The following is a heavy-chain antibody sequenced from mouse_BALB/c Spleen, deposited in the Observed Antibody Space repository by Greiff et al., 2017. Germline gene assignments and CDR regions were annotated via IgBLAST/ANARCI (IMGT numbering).Heavy chain of an antibody. CDR2: INPYNGAT. Sequence: VQLQQSGPELVKPGASVKISCKASGYSFTGYYMHWVKQSHVKSLEWIGRINPYNGATSYNQNFKDKASLTVDKSSSTAYMELHSLTSEDSAVYYCARYLDAMDYWGQGTSVTVSS. V-gene: IGHV1-31*01. J-gene: IGHJ4*01. CDR1: GYSFTGYY. CDR3: ARYLDAMDY.